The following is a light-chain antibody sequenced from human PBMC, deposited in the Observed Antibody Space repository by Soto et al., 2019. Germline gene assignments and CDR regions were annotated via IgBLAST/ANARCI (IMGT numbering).Light chain of an antibody. V-gene: IGKV1-5*03. CDR3: QHYNSYSEA. CDR2: KAS. J-gene: IGKJ1*01. Sequence: DVQITQSPSTVSGSVGDRVTITCRASQTISSWLAWYQQKPGKAPKLLIYKASTLKSGVPSRFSGSGSGTEITLTISSLQPDDFATYYCQHYNSYSEAFGQGTKVDIK. CDR1: QTISSW.